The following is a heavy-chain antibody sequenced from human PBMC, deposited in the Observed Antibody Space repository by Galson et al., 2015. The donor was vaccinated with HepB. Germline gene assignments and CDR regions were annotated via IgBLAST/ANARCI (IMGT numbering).Heavy chain of an antibody. D-gene: IGHD3-22*01. Sequence: SVKVSCKASGYTFTSYGISWVRQAPGQGLEWMGWISAYNGNTNYAQKLQGRVTMTTDTSTSTAYMELRSLRSDDTAVYYCASTAREDTDYYDSSGHDYYYYYGMDVWGQGTTVTVSS. J-gene: IGHJ6*02. V-gene: IGHV1-18*04. CDR1: GYTFTSYG. CDR2: ISAYNGNT. CDR3: ASTAREDTDYYDSSGHDYYYYYGMDV.